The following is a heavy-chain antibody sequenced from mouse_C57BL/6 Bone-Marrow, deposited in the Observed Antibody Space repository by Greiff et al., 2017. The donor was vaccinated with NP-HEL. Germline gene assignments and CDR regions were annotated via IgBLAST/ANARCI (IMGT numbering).Heavy chain of an antibody. Sequence: EVKLEESGGDLVKPGGSLKLSCAASGFTFSSYGMSWVRQTPDKRLEWVATISSGGSYTYYLDSVKGRFTISRDNAKNTLYLQMSSLKSEDTAMYYCARRRNYGSSYGFAYWGQGTLVTVSA. CDR1: GFTFSSYG. J-gene: IGHJ3*01. D-gene: IGHD1-1*01. CDR2: ISSGGSYT. CDR3: ARRRNYGSSYGFAY. V-gene: IGHV5-6*02.